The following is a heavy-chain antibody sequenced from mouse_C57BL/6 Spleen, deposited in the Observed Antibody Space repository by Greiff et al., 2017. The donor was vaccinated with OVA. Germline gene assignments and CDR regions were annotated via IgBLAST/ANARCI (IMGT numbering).Heavy chain of an antibody. V-gene: IGHV1-69*01. CDR2: IDPSDSYT. D-gene: IGHD6-1*01. CDR3: ARSPLYAMDY. Sequence: QVQLQQPGAELVMPGASVKLSCKASGYTFTSYWMHWVKQRPGQGLEWIGEIDPSDSYTNYNQKFKGKSTLTVDKSSSTAYMQLSSLTSEDSAVYYCARSPLYAMDYWGQGTSVTVSS. J-gene: IGHJ4*01. CDR1: GYTFTSYW.